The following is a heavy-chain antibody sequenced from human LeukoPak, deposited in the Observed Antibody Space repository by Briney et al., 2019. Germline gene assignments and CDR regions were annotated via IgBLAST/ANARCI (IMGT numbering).Heavy chain of an antibody. Sequence: PGGSLRLSCAASGFTFSSYAMHWVRQAPGKGLEYVSAISSNGGSTYYANSVKGRFTISRDNSKNTLYLQMGSLRAEDMAVYYCASSGQFSSRSFDYWGQGTLVTVSS. D-gene: IGHD6-19*01. CDR3: ASSGQFSSRSFDY. J-gene: IGHJ4*02. V-gene: IGHV3-64*01. CDR1: GFTFSSYA. CDR2: ISSNGGST.